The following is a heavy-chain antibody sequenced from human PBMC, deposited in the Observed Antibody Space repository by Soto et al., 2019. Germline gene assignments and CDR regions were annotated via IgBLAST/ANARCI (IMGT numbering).Heavy chain of an antibody. CDR2: IYYSGNT. V-gene: IGHV4-30-4*01. CDR1: GGSTSSDNY. J-gene: IGHJ4*02. CDR3: AREGGESSDGLYYFDS. Sequence: SETLSLTCTVSGGSTSSDNYWSWILQPPWKGLEWIGHIYYSGNTDYNPPLKSRLAISIDTSKNQFSLKLSSVTAADTAVYFCAREGGESSDGLYYFDSWGQGSLVTVSS. D-gene: IGHD3-16*01.